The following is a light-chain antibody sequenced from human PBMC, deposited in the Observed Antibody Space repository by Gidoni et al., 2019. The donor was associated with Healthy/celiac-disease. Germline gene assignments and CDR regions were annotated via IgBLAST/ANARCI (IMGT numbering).Light chain of an antibody. CDR1: QSISSW. Sequence: DIQMTQSPSTLSASVGDRVTITCRASQSISSWLAWYHQKPGKAPKLLIYKASSLESGVPSRFSGSVSGTEFTLTISSLQPDDFATYYCQQYNSYSTFGQGTKVEIK. CDR2: KAS. J-gene: IGKJ1*01. CDR3: QQYNSYST. V-gene: IGKV1-5*03.